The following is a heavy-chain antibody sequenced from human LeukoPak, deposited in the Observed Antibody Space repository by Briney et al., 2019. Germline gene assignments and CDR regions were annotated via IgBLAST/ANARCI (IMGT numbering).Heavy chain of an antibody. CDR3: AKDRARSISGDERYRYYFDY. CDR1: GFTFRSYA. J-gene: IGHJ4*02. V-gene: IGHV3-23*01. CDR2: ITDSGGST. D-gene: IGHD3-3*01. Sequence: GGSLRLSCAASGFTFRSYALSWVRQAPGKGLEWVSGITDSGGSTFYADSVKGRFTISRDNSKNTLSLQMNSLRAEDTAVYYCAKDRARSISGDERYRYYFDYWGQGTLVTVSS.